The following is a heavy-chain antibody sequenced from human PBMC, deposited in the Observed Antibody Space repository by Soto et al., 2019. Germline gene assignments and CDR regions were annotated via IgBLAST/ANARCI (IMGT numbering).Heavy chain of an antibody. CDR3: ARGVGSGLSDY. J-gene: IGHJ4*02. CDR2: INAGNGNT. Sequence: ASVKVSCKASGYTFSSYAMQWVRQAPGQRLEWMGWINAGNGNTKYSQKFQGRVTTTRDTSASTAYMELSSLRSEDTAVYYCARGVGSGLSDYWGQGTLVTVSS. CDR1: GYTFSSYA. D-gene: IGHD1-26*01. V-gene: IGHV1-3*01.